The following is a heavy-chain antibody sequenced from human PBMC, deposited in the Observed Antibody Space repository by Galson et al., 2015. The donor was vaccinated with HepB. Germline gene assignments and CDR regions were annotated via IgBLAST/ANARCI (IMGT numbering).Heavy chain of an antibody. D-gene: IGHD3-22*01. J-gene: IGHJ6*03. Sequence: TLSLTCTVSGGSISSGSYYWSWIRQHPGKGLEWIGYIYYSGSTYYNPSLKSRVTISVDTSKNQFSLKLSSMTAADTAVYYCARVNYYDSRAYHYYYMDVWGKGTTVTVSS. V-gene: IGHV4-31*03. CDR1: GGSISSGSYY. CDR2: IYYSGST. CDR3: ARVNYYDSRAYHYYYMDV.